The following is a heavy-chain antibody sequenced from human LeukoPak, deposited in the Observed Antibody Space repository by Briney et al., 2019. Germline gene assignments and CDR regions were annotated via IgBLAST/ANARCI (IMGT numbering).Heavy chain of an antibody. CDR1: GGSFSGYY. CDR2: ITHSGST. CDR3: ARRGSKKSGSGSYRY. V-gene: IGHV4-34*01. J-gene: IGHJ4*02. D-gene: IGHD3-10*01. Sequence: PSEILSLTCAVYGGSFSGYYWSWIRQPPGQGLEWIGEITHSGSTTYNPSLKSRVTISVDTSKNQFSLKLSSVTAADTAVYYCARRGSKKSGSGSYRYWGQGTLVTVSS.